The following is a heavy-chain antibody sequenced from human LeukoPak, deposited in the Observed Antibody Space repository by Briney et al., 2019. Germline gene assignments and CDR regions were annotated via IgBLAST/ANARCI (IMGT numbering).Heavy chain of an antibody. CDR1: GGSISSSY. Sequence: SKTLSLTCSVSGGSISSSYWSWIRQAPGKGPEWIGYIFYTGSNDYSPSLKSRVTISVDTSKNQFSLRVNSVTAADTAVYYCARAIYSRAWYASDIWGQGTVVTVSA. J-gene: IGHJ3*02. D-gene: IGHD6-19*01. V-gene: IGHV4-59*01. CDR3: ARAIYSRAWYASDI. CDR2: IFYTGSN.